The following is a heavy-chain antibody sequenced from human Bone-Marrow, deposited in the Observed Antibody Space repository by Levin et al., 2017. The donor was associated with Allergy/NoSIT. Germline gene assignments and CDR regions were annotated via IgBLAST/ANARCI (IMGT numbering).Heavy chain of an antibody. V-gene: IGHV3-23*01. CDR2: ISGSGTGT. CDR3: AKSYSSSSEFDY. Sequence: PGGSLRLSCAASGFTFSDYALNWVRQAPGKGLEWVSTISGSGTGTHYADSVKGRFTISRDMSKNTLFLQMKSLRVEDTAVYYCAKSYSSSSEFDYWGQGTLATVSS. J-gene: IGHJ4*02. CDR1: GFTFSDYA. D-gene: IGHD6-6*01.